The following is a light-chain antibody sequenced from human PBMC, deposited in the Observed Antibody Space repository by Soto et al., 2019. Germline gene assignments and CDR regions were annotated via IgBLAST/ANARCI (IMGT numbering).Light chain of an antibody. CDR2: RAS. V-gene: IGKV1-5*03. J-gene: IGKJ1*01. CDR1: QSISTS. CDR3: QQCFWHWT. Sequence: DVQMTQSPSTLAASLGDRVTITFRASQSISTSMAWYQHKPGKAPKLLIYRASYLESGVPSRFSGSGSGTEFTLSITSLQPDDFATYYCQQCFWHWTFGQGTKVDI.